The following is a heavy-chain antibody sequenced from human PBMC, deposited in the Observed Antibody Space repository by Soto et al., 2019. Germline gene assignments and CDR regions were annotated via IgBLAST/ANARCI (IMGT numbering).Heavy chain of an antibody. CDR2: ITWNSGYM. CDR3: AKEGSNPYFDY. Sequence: EVQLVESGGGLVQPGRSLRLSCAASGFNFNDYGMHWVRQAPGKGLEWVSSITWNSGYMAYADSVKGRFTISRDNAKNSLYLQMNSLRAEDTALYYCAKEGSNPYFDYWGQGTLVTVSS. CDR1: GFNFNDYG. D-gene: IGHD2-15*01. V-gene: IGHV3-9*01. J-gene: IGHJ4*02.